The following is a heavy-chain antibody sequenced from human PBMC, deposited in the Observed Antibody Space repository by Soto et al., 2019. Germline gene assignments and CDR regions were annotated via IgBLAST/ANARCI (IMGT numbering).Heavy chain of an antibody. CDR2: INPNSGGT. D-gene: IGHD3-22*01. CDR1: GYTFTGYY. J-gene: IGHJ3*02. CDR3: ARSYYDSSGFSNDAFDI. V-gene: IGHV1-2*04. Sequence: QVQLVQSGAKVKKPGASVKVSCKASGYTFTGYYMHWVRQAPGQGLEWMGWINPNSGGTNYAQKFQGWVTMTRDTSISTACMELSTLRSDDTAVYYCARSYYDSSGFSNDAFDIWGQGTMVTVSS.